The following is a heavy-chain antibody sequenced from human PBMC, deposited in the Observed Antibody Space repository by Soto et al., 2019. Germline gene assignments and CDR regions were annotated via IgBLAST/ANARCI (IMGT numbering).Heavy chain of an antibody. J-gene: IGHJ4*02. D-gene: IGHD4-4*01. CDR2: IRSKADGGTI. CDR3: TREPDYSNYFEY. Sequence: EVQLVESGGGLVRPGGSLRLSCVASGFTFNNAWMNWVRQAPGKGLEWVGRIRSKADGGTIDYAAPVKDRFTISRDDSKNTLHLQMNSLKTEDTAVYYCTREPDYSNYFEYWGQGTLDTVSS. V-gene: IGHV3-15*07. CDR1: GFTFNNAW.